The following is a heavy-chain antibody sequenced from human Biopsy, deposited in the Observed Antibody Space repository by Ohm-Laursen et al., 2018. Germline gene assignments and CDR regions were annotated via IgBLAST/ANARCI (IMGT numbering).Heavy chain of an antibody. CDR3: SREGGGLLPIRLTDF. CDR2: INHRGRS. CDR1: GESFSDYY. V-gene: IGHV4-34*01. D-gene: IGHD1-26*01. J-gene: IGHJ4*02. Sequence: SDTLSLTCEVSGESFSDYYWSWIRQSPGKGLEWIGVINHRGRSRYSPSLKRRVTISVSPSQNQFSLNMKSVTAADTAVYFCSREGGGLLPIRLTDFWGPGMMVTVSS.